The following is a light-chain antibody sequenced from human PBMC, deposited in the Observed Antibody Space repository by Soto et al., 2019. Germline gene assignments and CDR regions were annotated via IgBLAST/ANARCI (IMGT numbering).Light chain of an antibody. J-gene: IGLJ1*01. CDR2: EVS. Sequence: QSALTQPPYPSGSPGQSVTISCTGTSSDVGGYNYVSWYQQHPGKAPKLMIYEVSKRPSGVPDRFSGSKSGNTASLTVSGLQAKDEAEYYCNSYAGSNVYVFGTGTKLTVL. V-gene: IGLV2-8*01. CDR1: SSDVGGYNY. CDR3: NSYAGSNVYV.